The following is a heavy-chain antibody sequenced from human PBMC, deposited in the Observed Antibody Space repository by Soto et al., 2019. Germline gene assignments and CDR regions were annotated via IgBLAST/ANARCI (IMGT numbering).Heavy chain of an antibody. J-gene: IGHJ5*02. D-gene: IGHD3-9*01. CDR1: GFTLSSYA. Sequence: GGSLRLSCAASGFTLSSYAMSWVRQAPGKGLEWVSAISGSGGSTYYADSVKGRFTISRDNSKNTLYLQMNSLRAEDTAVYYCAKGPVGGTGYYNWFDPWGQGTLVTAPQ. V-gene: IGHV3-23*01. CDR3: AKGPVGGTGYYNWFDP. CDR2: ISGSGGST.